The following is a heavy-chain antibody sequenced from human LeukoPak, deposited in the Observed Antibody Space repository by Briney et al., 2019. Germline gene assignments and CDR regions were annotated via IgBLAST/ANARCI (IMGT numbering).Heavy chain of an antibody. J-gene: IGHJ4*02. CDR3: AREFTGYGNTDY. CDR2: IRSDGVEK. Sequence: GGSLRLSCAASGFTFSIYWMSWVRQAPGKGLEWVANIRSDGVEKYYVDSVRGRFTISTDTAKNTLYLQMNSLRADDTAVYYCAREFTGYGNTDYWGQGTLVTVSS. D-gene: IGHD5-12*01. V-gene: IGHV3-7*03. CDR1: GFTFSIYW.